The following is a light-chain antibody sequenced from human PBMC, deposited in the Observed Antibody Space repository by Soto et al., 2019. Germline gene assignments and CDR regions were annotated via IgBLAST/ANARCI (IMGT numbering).Light chain of an antibody. J-gene: IGKJ4*01. CDR1: QSISSW. CDR3: QQYDSYPLT. CDR2: KAS. Sequence: DIQMTQSPFTLSASGADRVTITCRASQSISSWLAWYQHKPGKAPNLLIYKASSLESGVPSRFSGSGSGTEFTLTVSSLQPDDFASYYRQQYDSYPLTLGGGTKVEIK. V-gene: IGKV1-5*03.